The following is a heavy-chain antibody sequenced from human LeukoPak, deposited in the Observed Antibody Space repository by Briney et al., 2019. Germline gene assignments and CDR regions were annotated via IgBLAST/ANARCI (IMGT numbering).Heavy chain of an antibody. J-gene: IGHJ4*02. D-gene: IGHD3-22*01. CDR1: GFTFSDYY. CDR3: ASSSRHYYGSSGGGDY. Sequence: GGSLRLSCAASGFTFSDYYMSWIRQAPGKGLEWVSYISSSGSTIYYADSVKGRFTISRDNAKNSLYLQMNSLRAEDTAVYYCASSSRHYYGSSGGGDYWGQGTLVTVSS. CDR2: ISSSGSTI. V-gene: IGHV3-11*01.